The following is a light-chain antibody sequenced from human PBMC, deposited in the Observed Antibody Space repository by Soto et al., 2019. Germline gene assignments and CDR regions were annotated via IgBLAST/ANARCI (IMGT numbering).Light chain of an antibody. V-gene: IGKV3-11*01. CDR2: EAS. J-gene: IGKJ5*01. CDR1: QSINTY. Sequence: EIVLTQSPATLSLSPGERATLSCRASQSINTYLAWYQQRPGQVPRLLIYEASNRATGIPGRFSGSGSGTDFTLTISSLQPEDFATYYCQQADTFPITFGQGTRLEI. CDR3: QQADTFPIT.